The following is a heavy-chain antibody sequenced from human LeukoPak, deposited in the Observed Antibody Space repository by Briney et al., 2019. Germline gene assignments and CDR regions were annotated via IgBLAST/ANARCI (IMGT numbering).Heavy chain of an antibody. V-gene: IGHV1-18*01. D-gene: IGHD1-26*01. CDR1: GYTFIRNG. Sequence: ASVKVSCKASGYTFIRNGISWVRQAPGHGLEWMGWISPYNENTKYLQMLQGRVTLTTDTSTSTAYMEPRSLTSDDTAVYYCAREESIGRYQFLHDYWGQGTLVTVSS. CDR2: ISPYNENT. J-gene: IGHJ4*02. CDR3: AREESIGRYQFLHDY.